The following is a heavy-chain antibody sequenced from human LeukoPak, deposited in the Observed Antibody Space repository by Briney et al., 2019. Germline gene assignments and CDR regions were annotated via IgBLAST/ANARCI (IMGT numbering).Heavy chain of an antibody. CDR3: TRASVESAWYIWRS. D-gene: IGHD6-19*01. J-gene: IGHJ5*02. V-gene: IGHV3-21*01. Sequence: GGSLRLSCAASGFTFRDYPMTWVRQAPGKGLEWVSSIGATGDYKHYADSLNGRFTVSRDNAKNSLYLQMDSLRPEDTAIYYCTRASVESAWYIWRSWGQGTPVTVSS. CDR2: IGATGDYK. CDR1: GFTFRDYP.